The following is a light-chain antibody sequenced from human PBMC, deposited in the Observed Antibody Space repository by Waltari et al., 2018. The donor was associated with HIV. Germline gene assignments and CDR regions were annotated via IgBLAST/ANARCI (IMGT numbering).Light chain of an antibody. Sequence: HLVLTQSPSPSAPLGASVKPPSPLIIGPPTSPIPCHQQQPEKGPRYLMNLKSDGSHSKGDGIPDRFSGSSSGAERYLTISSLQSEDEADYYCQTWGTGIQVFGGGTKLTVL. CDR1: IGPPTSP. CDR3: QTWGTGIQV. J-gene: IGLJ3*02. V-gene: IGLV4-69*02. CDR2: LKSDGSH.